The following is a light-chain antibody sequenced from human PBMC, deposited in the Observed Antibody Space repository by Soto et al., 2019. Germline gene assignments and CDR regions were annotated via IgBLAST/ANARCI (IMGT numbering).Light chain of an antibody. CDR3: QKYNSAPRT. CDR2: AAS. Sequence: DNQMTQFPSSLSASVGDRVTITCRASQGIANYLAWYQHKPGKVPNLLIYAASTLQSGVPSRFSGGGSGTDFTLTISSLQPEDVATYYCQKYNSAPRTFGQGTKVDIK. V-gene: IGKV1-27*01. CDR1: QGIANY. J-gene: IGKJ1*01.